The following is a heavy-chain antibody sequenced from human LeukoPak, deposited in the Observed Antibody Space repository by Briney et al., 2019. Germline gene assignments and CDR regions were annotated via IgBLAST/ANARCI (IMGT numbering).Heavy chain of an antibody. CDR2: IIPIFGTA. Sequence: SVKVSCKASGGTFSSYAISWVRQAPGQGLEWMGGIIPIFGTANYAQKFQGRVTITADESTSTAYMELSSLRSEDTAVYCCARAEWGYGRSAPFDYWGQGTLVTVSS. J-gene: IGHJ4*02. D-gene: IGHD5-18*01. CDR3: ARAEWGYGRSAPFDY. CDR1: GGTFSSYA. V-gene: IGHV1-69*13.